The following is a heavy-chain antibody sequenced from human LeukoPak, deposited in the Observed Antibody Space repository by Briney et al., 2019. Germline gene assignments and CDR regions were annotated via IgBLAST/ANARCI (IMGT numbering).Heavy chain of an antibody. CDR2: ISGDGGTT. V-gene: IGHV3-23*01. J-gene: IGHJ3*02. CDR1: GFTFSNHA. CDR3: ASEWEHYAFDI. Sequence: PGGSLRLSCAASGFTFSNHAMTWVRQAPGKGLEWVSVISGDGGTTYYADSVKGRFTISRDNSKNTLYPQMNSLRAEDTAVYYCASEWEHYAFDIWGQGTMVTVSS. D-gene: IGHD1-26*01.